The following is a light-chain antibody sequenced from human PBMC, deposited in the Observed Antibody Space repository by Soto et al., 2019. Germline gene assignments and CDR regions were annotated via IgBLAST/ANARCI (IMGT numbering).Light chain of an antibody. V-gene: IGLV2-8*01. Sequence: QSALTQRPSASGSPGQSVTISCIGTSSDVGGYNYVSWYQQHPGKAPKLMIYEVSKRPSGVPDRFSGSKSGNTASLTVSGLQAEDEADYYCSSYAASNNVGVFGGGTKVTVL. CDR1: SSDVGGYNY. CDR2: EVS. J-gene: IGLJ2*01. CDR3: SSYAASNNVGV.